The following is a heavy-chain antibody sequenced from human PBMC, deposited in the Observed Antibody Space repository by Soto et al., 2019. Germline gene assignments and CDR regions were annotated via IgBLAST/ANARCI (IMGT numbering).Heavy chain of an antibody. D-gene: IGHD3-3*01. CDR3: ETSLQLRKGWAFDY. J-gene: IGHJ4*02. CDR2: INPNDGTT. V-gene: IGHV1-46*01. CDR1: GYTITTYF. Sequence: QVQLVQSGAEVKKPGASVRVSCKASGYTITTYFMQWVRQAPGQGLEWVGIINPNDGTTSYAQKFQGRVTMTGDTSTNTVYMDLSSLRSEDTAVYYCETSLQLRKGWAFDYWGQGTLVTVSS.